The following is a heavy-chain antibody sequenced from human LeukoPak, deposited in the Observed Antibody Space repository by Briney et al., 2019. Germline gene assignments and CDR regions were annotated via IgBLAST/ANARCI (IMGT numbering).Heavy chain of an antibody. CDR3: AKNPTGYPTCFAL. CDR2: ISGSTINT. J-gene: IGHJ5*02. CDR1: GFTFSTYV. D-gene: IGHD3-9*01. V-gene: IGHV3-23*01. Sequence: GGSLRLSCAASGFTFSTYVMTWVRQAPGKGLEWVSSISGSTINTYYADSVKGRYTISRDNSKNTLYLQMNSLRAEDTAVYYCAKNPTGYPTCFALWGQGTLVTVSS.